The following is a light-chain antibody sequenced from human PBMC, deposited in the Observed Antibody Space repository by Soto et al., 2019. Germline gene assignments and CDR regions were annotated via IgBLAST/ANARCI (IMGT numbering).Light chain of an antibody. CDR1: QTISSW. J-gene: IGKJ1*01. CDR3: QHYNSYSEA. CDR2: KAS. Sequence: DIQMTQPPSTLSGSVGDRVTITCRASQTISSWLAWYQQKPGKAPKLLIYKASTLKSGVPSRFSGSGSGTEFTLTISSLQPDDFATYYCQHYNSYSEAFGQRTKVELK. V-gene: IGKV1-5*03.